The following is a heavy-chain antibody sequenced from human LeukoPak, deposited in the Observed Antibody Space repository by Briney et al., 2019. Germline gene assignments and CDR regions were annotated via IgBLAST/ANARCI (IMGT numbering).Heavy chain of an antibody. Sequence: HPGGSLRLSCAASGFTFSSYGMHWVRQAPGKGLEWVAFIRYDGSNKYCADSVKGRFTISRDNSKNTLYLQMNSLRAEDTAVFYCAKLDSSSWNYFDYWGQGTPVTVSS. V-gene: IGHV3-30*02. D-gene: IGHD6-13*01. CDR1: GFTFSSYG. CDR3: AKLDSSSWNYFDY. CDR2: IRYDGSNK. J-gene: IGHJ4*02.